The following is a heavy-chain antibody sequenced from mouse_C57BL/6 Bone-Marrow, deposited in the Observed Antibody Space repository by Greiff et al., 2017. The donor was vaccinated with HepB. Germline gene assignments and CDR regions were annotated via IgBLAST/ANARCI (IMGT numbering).Heavy chain of an antibody. Sequence: DVHLVESGGGLVKPGGSLKLSCAASGFTFSSYAMSWVRQTPEKRLEWVATISDGGSYTYYPDNVKGRFTISRDNAKNNLYLQMSHLKSEDTAMYYCARRWKDWYFDVWGTGTTVTVSS. CDR3: ARRWKDWYFDV. J-gene: IGHJ1*03. V-gene: IGHV5-4*03. CDR1: GFTFSSYA. CDR2: ISDGGSYT.